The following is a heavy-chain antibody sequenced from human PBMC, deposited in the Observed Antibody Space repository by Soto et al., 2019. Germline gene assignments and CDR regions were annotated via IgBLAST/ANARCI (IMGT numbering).Heavy chain of an antibody. CDR1: GGSISSYY. V-gene: IGHV4-59*01. CDR2: MYNTGST. CDR3: ARDLWGYCGADCYPLDV. Sequence: PSETLSLTCRVSGGSISSYYLSWIRQPPGKGLEWIGYMYNTGSTIYNPSLKSRVTISVDTSKNQFSLKLNSVTAADTAVYYCARDLWGYCGADCYPLDVWGQGTTVTVSS. D-gene: IGHD2-21*02. J-gene: IGHJ6*02.